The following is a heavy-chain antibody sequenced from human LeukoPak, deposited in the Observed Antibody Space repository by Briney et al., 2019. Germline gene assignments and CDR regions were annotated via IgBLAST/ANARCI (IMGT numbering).Heavy chain of an antibody. CDR3: ARDGGSYYFDY. J-gene: IGHJ4*02. V-gene: IGHV1-2*02. CDR2: INPNSGGT. Sequence: ASVKVSCKASGYTFTGYYMHWVRQAPGQGLEWMGWINPNSGGTNYAQEFQGRVTMTRDTSISTAYMELSRLRSDDTAVYYCARDGGSYYFDYWGQGTLVTVSS. D-gene: IGHD1-26*01. CDR1: GYTFTGYY.